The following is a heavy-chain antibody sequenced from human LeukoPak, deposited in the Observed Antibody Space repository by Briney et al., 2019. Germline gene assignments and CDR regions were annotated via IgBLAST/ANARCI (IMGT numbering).Heavy chain of an antibody. CDR2: VNSDGSTT. J-gene: IGHJ4*02. D-gene: IGHD6-13*01. Sequence: TGGSLRLSCAASGFPFSNYWMHWVRQAPGKGLVWVSRVNSDGSTTNYADSVKGRFTISRDNAENTLYMRMNSLRPEDTAVHYCARGYYSSSRFDSWGQGTLVTVSS. CDR1: GFPFSNYW. V-gene: IGHV3-74*01. CDR3: ARGYYSSSRFDS.